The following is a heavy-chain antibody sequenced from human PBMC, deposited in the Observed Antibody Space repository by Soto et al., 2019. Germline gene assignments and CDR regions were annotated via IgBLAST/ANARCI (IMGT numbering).Heavy chain of an antibody. CDR2: ISSSSSYI. D-gene: IGHD6-6*01. Sequence: EVQLVESGGGLVKPGGSLRLSCAASGFTFSSYSMNWVRQAPGKGLEWVSSISSSSSYIYYADSVKGRFTIYRDNAKNSLYLQMNSLRAEDTAVYYCAGQLALWYFDLWGRGTLVTVSS. CDR3: AGQLALWYFDL. CDR1: GFTFSSYS. V-gene: IGHV3-21*01. J-gene: IGHJ2*01.